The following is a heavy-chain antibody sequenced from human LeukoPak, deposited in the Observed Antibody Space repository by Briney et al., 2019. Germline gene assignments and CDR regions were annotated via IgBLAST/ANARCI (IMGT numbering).Heavy chain of an antibody. Sequence: SETLSLTCTVSGGSITSGGYYWSWIRQAPGRGLEWIGYIYHSGDTYSNPSLKGRATVSMDRSKNQFSLNLSSVTAADTAVYYCARGQVLDYYDSSGLFDYWGQGTLVTVSS. D-gene: IGHD3-22*01. CDR3: ARGQVLDYYDSSGLFDY. J-gene: IGHJ4*02. CDR1: GGSITSGGYY. V-gene: IGHV4-30-2*01. CDR2: IYHSGDT.